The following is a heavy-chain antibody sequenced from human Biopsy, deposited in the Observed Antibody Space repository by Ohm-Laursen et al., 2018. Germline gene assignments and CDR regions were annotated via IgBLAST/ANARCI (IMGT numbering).Heavy chain of an antibody. Sequence: TLSLTCAVSGASMTGYFWTWVRQPAGKGLGWIGHIYTIGDTTYNPSLESRVTMSLDTSENQFSLKMTSLTAADTAVYFCAREDEGLLRALDLWGQGTMVTVSS. V-gene: IGHV4-4*07. J-gene: IGHJ3*01. CDR3: AREDEGLLRALDL. D-gene: IGHD3-3*01. CDR2: IYTIGDT. CDR1: GASMTGYF.